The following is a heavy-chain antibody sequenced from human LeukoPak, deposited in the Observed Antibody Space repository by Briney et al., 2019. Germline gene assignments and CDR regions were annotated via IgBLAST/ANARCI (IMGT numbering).Heavy chain of an antibody. CDR3: AKGSYGSGSYVDY. CDR2: ISWNSGYI. Sequence: PGGSLRLSCVASGFTFSRYWMHWVRQAPGKGLEWVSGISWNSGYIGYEDSVKGRFTISRDNAKNSLYLQMNSLRAEDTALYYCAKGSYGSGSYVDYWGQGTLITVSS. CDR1: GFTFSRYW. J-gene: IGHJ4*02. V-gene: IGHV3-9*01. D-gene: IGHD3-10*01.